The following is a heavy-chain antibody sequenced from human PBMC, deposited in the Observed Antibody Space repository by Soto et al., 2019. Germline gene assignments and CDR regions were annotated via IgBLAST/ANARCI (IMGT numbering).Heavy chain of an antibody. Sequence: QVQLVQSGAELKKPGSSVKVSCSASGVTFSSYAFTWVRQAPGQGLEWMGNIIPVFRTSNYAQGFQGRLTISADESTNTIYVELSSLRSEETAGYFCAKDGSWDGGGGESWGQGTLVIVSS. V-gene: IGHV1-69*18. CDR3: AKDGSWDGGGGES. J-gene: IGHJ4*02. D-gene: IGHD3-16*01. CDR1: GVTFSSYA. CDR2: IIPVFRTS.